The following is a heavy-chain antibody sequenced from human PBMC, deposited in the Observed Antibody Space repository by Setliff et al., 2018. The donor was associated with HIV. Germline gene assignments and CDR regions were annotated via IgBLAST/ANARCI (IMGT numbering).Heavy chain of an antibody. Sequence: ASVKVSCKASGYMFSGFHMHWVRQAAGQGLEWMGRINPNSGGTNYAQKFQGRVTMTRDTSTSTAYMELRSLRSDDTAMYYCARKYTGGPLDYWGQGTLVTVSS. CDR2: INPNSGGT. CDR1: GYMFSGFH. J-gene: IGHJ4*02. D-gene: IGHD6-19*01. CDR3: ARKYTGGPLDY. V-gene: IGHV1-2*06.